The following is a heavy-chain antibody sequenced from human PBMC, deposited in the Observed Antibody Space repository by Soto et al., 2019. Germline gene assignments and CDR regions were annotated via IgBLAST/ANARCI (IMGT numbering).Heavy chain of an antibody. D-gene: IGHD5-12*01. CDR3: AREEATITGSDAFDI. J-gene: IGHJ3*02. CDR1: GGTFSSYA. CDR2: IIPIFGTA. V-gene: IGHV1-69*13. Sequence: SVKVSCKASGGTFSSYAISWVRQAPGQGLEWMGGIIPIFGTANYAQKFQGRVTITADESTSTAYMELSSLRSEDTAAYYCAREEATITGSDAFDIWGQGTMVTVSS.